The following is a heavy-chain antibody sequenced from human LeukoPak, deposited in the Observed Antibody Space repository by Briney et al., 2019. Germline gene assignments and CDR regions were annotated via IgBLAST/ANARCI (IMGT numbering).Heavy chain of an antibody. CDR3: AKRPVRAKSSLYFDY. J-gene: IGHJ4*02. V-gene: IGHV3-23*01. CDR2: ISGSGGST. D-gene: IGHD1-26*01. Sequence: GGSLRLSCAASGFTFSSYAMSWVRQAPGKGLEWVSAISGSGGSTYYADSVKGRFTISRDNSKNTLYLQMNSLRAEDTAVYYCAKRPVRAKSSLYFDYWGQGTLVTVSS. CDR1: GFTFSSYA.